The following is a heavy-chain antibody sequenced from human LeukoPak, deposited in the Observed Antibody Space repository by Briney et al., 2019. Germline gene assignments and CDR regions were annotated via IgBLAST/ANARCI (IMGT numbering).Heavy chain of an antibody. CDR1: GGSISSYY. J-gene: IGHJ5*02. CDR2: IYYSGST. V-gene: IGHV4-59*01. Sequence: SETLSLTCTVSGGSISSYYWSWIRQPPGKGLEWIGYIYYSGSTNYNPSLKSRVTISVDTSKNQFSLKLSSVTAADTAVYYCARSVGITKTGRFDPWGQGTLVTVSS. CDR3: ARSVGITKTGRFDP. D-gene: IGHD3-10*01.